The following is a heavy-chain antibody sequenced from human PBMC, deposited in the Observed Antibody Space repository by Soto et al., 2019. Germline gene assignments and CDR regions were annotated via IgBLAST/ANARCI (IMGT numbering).Heavy chain of an antibody. D-gene: IGHD1-26*01. V-gene: IGHV1-18*01. CDR3: ARLRTEGATFREDAFDL. CDR2: ISTYNGKT. Sequence: QVHLVQSGGEVKNPGASVKVSCKPSGYTFTSHGLSWVRQAPGQGLEWMGWISTYNGKTEYAQKFQGRVTMTAGTRTTTGYMELRSLRSDDTAVYYCARLRTEGATFREDAFDLWGQGTKVTVSS. CDR1: GYTFTSHG. J-gene: IGHJ3*01.